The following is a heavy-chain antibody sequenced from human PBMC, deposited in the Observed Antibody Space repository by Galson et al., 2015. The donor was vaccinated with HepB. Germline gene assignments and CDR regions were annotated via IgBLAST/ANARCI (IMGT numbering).Heavy chain of an antibody. CDR2: MNPNSGNT. D-gene: IGHD5-12*01. CDR3: ARGGRYSGYVSYYYYYMDV. Sequence: SVKVSCKASGYTFTSYDINWVRQATGQGLEWMGWMNPNSGNTGYAQKFQGRVTMTRNTSISTAYMELSSLRSEVTAVYYCARGGRYSGYVSYYYYYMDVWGKGTTVTVSS. J-gene: IGHJ6*03. CDR1: GYTFTSYD. V-gene: IGHV1-8*01.